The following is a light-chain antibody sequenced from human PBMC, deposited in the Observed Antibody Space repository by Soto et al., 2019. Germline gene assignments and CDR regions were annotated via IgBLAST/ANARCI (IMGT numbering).Light chain of an antibody. J-gene: IGKJ2*01. CDR2: AAS. V-gene: IGKV3-20*01. Sequence: EIVLTQSPGTLSLSPGERATLSCRASQSVGGNYLAWYQQKPGQAPRLLVYAASTRATGIPDRFSGSGFGTDFSLTISRLEPEDFAVYYCQQYGSSLRTFGQGTKLEIK. CDR1: QSVGGNY. CDR3: QQYGSSLRT.